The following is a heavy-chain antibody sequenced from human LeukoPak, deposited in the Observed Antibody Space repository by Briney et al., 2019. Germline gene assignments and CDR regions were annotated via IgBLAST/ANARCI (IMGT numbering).Heavy chain of an antibody. V-gene: IGHV4-39*07. J-gene: IGHJ4*02. CDR1: GGSISSGSYY. D-gene: IGHD2-15*01. CDR2: INHSGST. Sequence: SETLSLTCTVSGGSISSGSYYWSWIRQPPGKGLEWIGEINHSGSTNYNPSLKSRVTISVDTSKNQFSLKLSSVTAADTAVYYCARTFVVAATGYWGQGTLVTVSS. CDR3: ARTFVVAATGY.